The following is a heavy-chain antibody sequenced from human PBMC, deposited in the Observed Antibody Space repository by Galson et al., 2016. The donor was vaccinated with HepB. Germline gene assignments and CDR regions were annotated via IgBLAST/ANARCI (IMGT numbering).Heavy chain of an antibody. J-gene: IGHJ6*02. V-gene: IGHV4-39*02. CDR3: ARIRTTIYGPSYHGVDV. D-gene: IGHD3-3*01. Sequence: SETLSLTCTVSGASLNRNAYYWDWIRQPPGKGLEWVGEIQDSGTANYNPSLRGRATISLDTSNNHVLLRLNSVTAADTGVYYCARIRTTIYGPSYHGVDVWGQGTTVAVS. CDR2: IQDSGTA. CDR1: GASLNRNAYY.